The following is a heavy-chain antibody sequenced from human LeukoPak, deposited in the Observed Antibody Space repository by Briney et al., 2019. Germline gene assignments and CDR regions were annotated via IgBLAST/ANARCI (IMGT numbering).Heavy chain of an antibody. V-gene: IGHV4-34*01. CDR3: ARGGFYCGDDCYVDY. CDR2: INRSGST. D-gene: IGHD2-21*02. Sequence: SETLSLTCAVYGGSLSYYYWSWIRQPPEKGLEWIGEINRSGSTDYNPSLKSRVSISVDTSKNQFSLKLSSVTAADTAVYYCARGGFYCGDDCYVDYWGQGTLVTVSS. J-gene: IGHJ4*02. CDR1: GGSLSYYY.